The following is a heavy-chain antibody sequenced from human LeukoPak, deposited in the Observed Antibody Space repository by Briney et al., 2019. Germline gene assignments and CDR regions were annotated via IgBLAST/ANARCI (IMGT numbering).Heavy chain of an antibody. D-gene: IGHD6-19*01. CDR3: AKEPGIAVALDY. J-gene: IGHJ4*02. Sequence: GGSLRLSCAASGFTFSSYGMHWVRQAPGKGLEWVAFIRYDGSNKYCADSVKGRFAISRDNSKNTLYLQMNSLRAEDTAVYYCAKEPGIAVALDYWGQGTLVTVSS. CDR1: GFTFSSYG. CDR2: IRYDGSNK. V-gene: IGHV3-30*02.